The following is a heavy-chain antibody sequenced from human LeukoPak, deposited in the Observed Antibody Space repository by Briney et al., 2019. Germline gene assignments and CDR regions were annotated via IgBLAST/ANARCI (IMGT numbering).Heavy chain of an antibody. Sequence: TGGSLRLSCAASGFTFSSYAMSWVRQAPGKGLEWVAAISGSGGSTYYADSVKGRFTISRDNSKNTLYLQMNSLRAEDTAGYYCAGDLNLDTVTFRYASHYYYYGMDVWGQGSTVTVSS. D-gene: IGHD4-11*01. J-gene: IGHJ6*02. CDR3: AGDLNLDTVTFRYASHYYYYGMDV. CDR2: ISGSGGST. CDR1: GFTFSSYA. V-gene: IGHV3-23*01.